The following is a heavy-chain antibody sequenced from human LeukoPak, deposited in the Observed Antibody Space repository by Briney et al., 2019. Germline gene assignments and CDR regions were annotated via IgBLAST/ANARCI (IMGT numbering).Heavy chain of an antibody. Sequence: ASVKVSCKASGYTFTGYYMHWVRQAPGQGLAWMGWINPNSGGTNYAQKFQGRVTMTRDTSISTAYMELSRLRSDDTAVYYCARGGDSSSWYYGNYWGQGTLATVSS. J-gene: IGHJ4*02. CDR2: INPNSGGT. V-gene: IGHV1-2*02. CDR1: GYTFTGYY. D-gene: IGHD6-13*01. CDR3: ARGGDSSSWYYGNY.